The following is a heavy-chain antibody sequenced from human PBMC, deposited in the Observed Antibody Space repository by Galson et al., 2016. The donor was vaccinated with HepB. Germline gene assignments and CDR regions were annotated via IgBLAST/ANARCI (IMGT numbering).Heavy chain of an antibody. J-gene: IGHJ4*02. Sequence: SLRLSCAASGFTFSSYAMHWVRQAPGKGLEWVAVITFDGSNKYYADSVKGRFTISRDNSKNTLYLQMNSLRAEDTAVYYCATAPLEMATIQRRYFDYSGQGTLVTVAS. V-gene: IGHV3-30-3*01. CDR2: ITFDGSNK. CDR1: GFTFSSYA. CDR3: ATAPLEMATIQRRYFDY. D-gene: IGHD5-24*01.